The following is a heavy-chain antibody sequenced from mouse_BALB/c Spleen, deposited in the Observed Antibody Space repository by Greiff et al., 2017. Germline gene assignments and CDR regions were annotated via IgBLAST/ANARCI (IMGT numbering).Heavy chain of an antibody. CDR2: ISTYYGNT. Sequence: QVQLQQSGPELVRPGVSVKISCKGSSYTFTDYAMHWVKQSHAKSLEWIGVISTYYGNTNYNQKFKGKATMTVDKSSSTAYMELARLTSEDSAVYYCARGGTTVGDWFAYWGQGTLVTVSA. CDR3: ARGGTTVGDWFAY. J-gene: IGHJ3*01. D-gene: IGHD1-1*01. CDR1: SYTFTDYA. V-gene: IGHV1-67*01.